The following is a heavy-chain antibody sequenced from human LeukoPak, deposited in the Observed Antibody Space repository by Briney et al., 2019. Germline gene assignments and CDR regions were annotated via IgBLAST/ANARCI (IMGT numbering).Heavy chain of an antibody. CDR3: AKDKVPASDYYYYMDV. CDR1: GFTFSSYG. J-gene: IGHJ6*03. Sequence: PGGSLRLSCAASGFTFSSYGMHWVRQAPGKGLEWVAFIRYDGSNKYYADSVKGRFTISRDNSKNTLYLQMNSLRAEDTAVYYCAKDKVPASDYYYYMDVWGKGTTVTVSS. D-gene: IGHD2-2*01. CDR2: IRYDGSNK. V-gene: IGHV3-30*02.